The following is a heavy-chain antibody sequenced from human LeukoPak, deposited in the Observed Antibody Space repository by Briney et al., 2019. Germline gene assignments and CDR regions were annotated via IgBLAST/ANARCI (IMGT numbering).Heavy chain of an antibody. J-gene: IGHJ4*02. Sequence: PSETLSLTCAVYGGSFSGYYWSWIRQPPGKGLEWIGYIYYSGSTNYNPSLKSRVTISVDTSKNQFSLKLSSVTAADTAVYYCARHRVGYYYDSSGYYPFDYWGQGTLVTVSS. CDR2: IYYSGST. CDR1: GGSFSGYY. CDR3: ARHRVGYYYDSSGYYPFDY. D-gene: IGHD3-22*01. V-gene: IGHV4-59*08.